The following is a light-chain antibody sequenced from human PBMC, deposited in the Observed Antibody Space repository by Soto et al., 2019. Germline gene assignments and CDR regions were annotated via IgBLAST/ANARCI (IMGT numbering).Light chain of an antibody. CDR2: GAS. Sequence: EIVLTQSPGTLSLSPGERATLSCRASQSLSSSYLAWYQQKPDQSPRLLIYGASSRATGIPDRFSGSGSGTDFTLTLSRLEPEDSAVYYCQQYGTSPYTFGQGTKLEIK. V-gene: IGKV3-20*01. CDR1: QSLSSSY. CDR3: QQYGTSPYT. J-gene: IGKJ2*01.